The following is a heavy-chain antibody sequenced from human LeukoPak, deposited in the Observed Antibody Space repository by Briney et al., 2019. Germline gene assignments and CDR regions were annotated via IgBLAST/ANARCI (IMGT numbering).Heavy chain of an antibody. J-gene: IGHJ4*02. Sequence: SETLSLTCTVSGGSITSYYWSWIRQPPGKGLEWIGYIYYGGSTNYNPSLKSRVTISVDTSKNPFSLTLTSVTAADTAVYYCAMQDYGDHLFDYWGQGTLVTVSS. D-gene: IGHD4/OR15-4a*01. CDR1: GGSITSYY. CDR3: AMQDYGDHLFDY. CDR2: IYYGGST. V-gene: IGHV4-59*08.